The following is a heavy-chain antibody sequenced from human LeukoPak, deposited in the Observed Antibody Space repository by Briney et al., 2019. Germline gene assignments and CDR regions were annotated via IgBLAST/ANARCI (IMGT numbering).Heavy chain of an antibody. Sequence: PSETLSLTCAVYGGSFSGYYWSWIRQPPGKGLEWIGEINHSGSTNYNPSLKSRVTISVDMSKNQFSLKLSSVTAADTAVYYCARTPVPAAIGSYYYYYYGMDVWGQGTTVTVSS. J-gene: IGHJ6*02. CDR3: ARTPVPAAIGSYYYYYYGMDV. V-gene: IGHV4-34*01. D-gene: IGHD2-2*02. CDR2: INHSGST. CDR1: GGSFSGYY.